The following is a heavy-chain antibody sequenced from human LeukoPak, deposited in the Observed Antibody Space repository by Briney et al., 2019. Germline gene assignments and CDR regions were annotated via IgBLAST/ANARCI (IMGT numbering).Heavy chain of an antibody. CDR2: INPNSGGT. Sequence: GASVKVSCKASGYTFTGYYMHWVRQAAGQGLECMGWINPNSGGTNYAQKFQGRVTMTRDTSISTAYMELSRLRSDDTAVYYCARDRSGWYGLTYYYYYMDVWGKGTTVTISS. J-gene: IGHJ6*03. V-gene: IGHV1-2*02. CDR1: GYTFTGYY. D-gene: IGHD6-19*01. CDR3: ARDRSGWYGLTYYYYYMDV.